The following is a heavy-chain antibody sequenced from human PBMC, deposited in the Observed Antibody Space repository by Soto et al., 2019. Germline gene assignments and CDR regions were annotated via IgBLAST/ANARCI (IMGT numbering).Heavy chain of an antibody. CDR1: GFTFSNYA. Sequence: EVQLLDSGGGLVQPGGSLRLSCAASGFTFSNYAMSWVRQAPGKELEWVSGVGGSGDSTYYADSVKGRFTISRDNSKDTLYLQMNSLSAQDTAVYYCANSPLGYCSGGSGYPPHYFDYWGQGTLVTVSS. V-gene: IGHV3-23*01. D-gene: IGHD2-15*01. J-gene: IGHJ4*02. CDR2: VGGSGDST. CDR3: ANSPLGYCSGGSGYPPHYFDY.